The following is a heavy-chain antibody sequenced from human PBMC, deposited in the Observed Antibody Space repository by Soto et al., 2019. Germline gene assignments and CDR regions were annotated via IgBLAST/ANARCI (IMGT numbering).Heavy chain of an antibody. D-gene: IGHD3-10*01. CDR2: INSDGSST. CDR1: GFTFSSYW. CDR3: ARDLVVRGFNYYYMDV. Sequence: GESLKISCAASGFTFSSYWMHWVRQAPGKGLVWVSRINSDGSSTSYADSVKGRFTISRDNAKNTLYRQMNSLRAEDTAVYYCARDLVVRGFNYYYMDVWGKGTTVTVSS. J-gene: IGHJ6*03. V-gene: IGHV3-74*01.